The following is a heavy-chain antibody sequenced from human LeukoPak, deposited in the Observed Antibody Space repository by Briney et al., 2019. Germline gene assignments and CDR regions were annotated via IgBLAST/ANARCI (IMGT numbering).Heavy chain of an antibody. CDR3: AGDHRPYYDFWSGYKPFDI. Sequence: SETLSLTCTVSGGSISSYYWSWIRQPPGKGLEWIGYIYYSGSTNYNPSLKSRVTISVDTSKNQFSLKLSSVTAADTAVYYCAGDHRPYYDFWSGYKPFDIWGQGTMVTVSS. CDR1: GGSISSYY. CDR2: IYYSGST. J-gene: IGHJ3*02. V-gene: IGHV4-59*01. D-gene: IGHD3-3*01.